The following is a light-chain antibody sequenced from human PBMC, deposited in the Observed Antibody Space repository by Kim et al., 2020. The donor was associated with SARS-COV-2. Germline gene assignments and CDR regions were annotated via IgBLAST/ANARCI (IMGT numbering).Light chain of an antibody. J-gene: IGKJ4*01. CDR3: HQSDHSPLT. V-gene: IGKV3-20*01. CDR1: QTVRY. Sequence: EIVLTQSPGTLSLSPGERATLSCRASQTVRYLGWFQQKPGQSPRLLIYDATSRATGIPDRFSGTGSGTDFTLTISRLEPEDFAVYYCHQSDHSPLTFGGGTQVDIK. CDR2: DAT.